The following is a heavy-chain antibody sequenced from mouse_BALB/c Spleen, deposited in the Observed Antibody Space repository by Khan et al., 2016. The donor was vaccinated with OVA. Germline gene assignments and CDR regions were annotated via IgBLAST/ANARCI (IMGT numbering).Heavy chain of an antibody. V-gene: IGHV3-2*02. CDR3: ARIYGGDFDY. Sequence: EVQLQESGPGLVKPSQSLSLTCTVTGYSFTSYYAWYLIRQFPGNKLEWMGYITYSGKPKYNPYFKSRISITLDTSENQFFLQLNSVTIEDTATYYCARIYGGDFDYWGQGTTLTVAS. CDR2: ITYSGKP. D-gene: IGHD1-1*01. CDR1: GYSFTSYYA. J-gene: IGHJ2*01.